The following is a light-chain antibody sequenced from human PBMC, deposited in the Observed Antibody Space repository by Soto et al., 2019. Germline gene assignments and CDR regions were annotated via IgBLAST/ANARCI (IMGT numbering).Light chain of an antibody. Sequence: EIVLTQSPGTLSLSPGERAALSCRASQSVGRNYLAWYQQKLGQAPRLLIYSASYRTAGTPDRFSGSATGTDFTLTISGLEPEDFAVYYCQQYGSSPVTFGQGTEVEIK. CDR2: SAS. V-gene: IGKV3-20*01. CDR3: QQYGSSPVT. CDR1: QSVGRNY. J-gene: IGKJ1*01.